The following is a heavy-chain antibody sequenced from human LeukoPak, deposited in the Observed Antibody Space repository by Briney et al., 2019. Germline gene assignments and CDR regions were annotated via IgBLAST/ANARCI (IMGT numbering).Heavy chain of an antibody. CDR2: IYYSGST. CDR3: ARRRGDGYSDY. Sequence: SETLSLTCTVSGGSISNYYWSWIRQPPGKGLEWIGYIYYSGSTNYNPSLKSRVTISVDTSKNQFSLNLSSVAAADTAVYYCARRRGDGYSDYWGPGTLVTVSS. D-gene: IGHD5-24*01. J-gene: IGHJ4*02. CDR1: GGSISNYY. V-gene: IGHV4-59*08.